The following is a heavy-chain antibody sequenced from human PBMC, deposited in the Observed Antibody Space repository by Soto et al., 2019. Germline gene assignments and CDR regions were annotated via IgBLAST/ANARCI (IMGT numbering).Heavy chain of an antibody. CDR3: AGRLGYCCGGSCGTPGYYYYYYYMDV. D-gene: IGHD2-15*01. J-gene: IGHJ6*03. Sequence: SETLSLTCTVSGGSISSGGYYWSWIRQHPGKGLEWIGYIYYIGSTYYNPSLKSRVTISVDTSKNQFSLKLSSVTAADTAVYYCAGRLGYCCGGSCGTPGYYYYYYYMDVWGKGTTVTVSS. CDR1: GGSISSGGYY. V-gene: IGHV4-31*03. CDR2: IYYIGST.